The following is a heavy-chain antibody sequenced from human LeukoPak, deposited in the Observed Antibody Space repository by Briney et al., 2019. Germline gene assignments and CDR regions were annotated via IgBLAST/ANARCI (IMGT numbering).Heavy chain of an antibody. J-gene: IGHJ5*02. CDR1: GFGVSNNY. Sequence: QSGGSLRLSCAASGFGVSNNYMSWVRQAPGKGLEWVSVIHSGGETYYTDSVKGRFTISRDNSKNTLYLQMNSLRAEDTAVYYCGRAGVYSASSGYRPDRWGQGTLVTVSS. V-gene: IGHV3-53*01. CDR2: IHSGGET. D-gene: IGHD3-22*01. CDR3: GRAGVYSASSGYRPDR.